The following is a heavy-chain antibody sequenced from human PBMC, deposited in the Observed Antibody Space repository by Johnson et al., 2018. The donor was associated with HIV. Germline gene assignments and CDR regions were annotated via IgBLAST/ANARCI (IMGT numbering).Heavy chain of an antibody. CDR3: ASLSEVVVNAFDI. V-gene: IGHV3-66*01. J-gene: IGHJ3*02. Sequence: VQLVESGGGLVQPGGSLRLSCAASGFTVSSNYMSWVRQAPGKGLEWVSVIYSGGSTYYADSVKGRFTISRDNPKNTLYLQMNSLRAEDTAVYYCASLSEVVVNAFDIWGQGTMVTVSS. CDR1: GFTVSSNY. D-gene: IGHD3-22*01. CDR2: IYSGGST.